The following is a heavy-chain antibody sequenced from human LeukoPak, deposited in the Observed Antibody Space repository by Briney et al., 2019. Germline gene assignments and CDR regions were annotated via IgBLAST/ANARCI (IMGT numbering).Heavy chain of an antibody. CDR1: GYTFTSYG. CDR3: ARGQADYYYDGSGYGFDY. CDR2: ISAYNGNT. D-gene: IGHD3-22*01. J-gene: IGHJ4*02. Sequence: RASVKVSCKASGYTFTSYGISWVRQAPGQGLEWMGWISAYNGNTNYAQKLQGRVTMTTDTSTSTAYMELRSLRSDHTAVYYCARGQADYYYDGSGYGFDYWGQGTLVTVSS. V-gene: IGHV1-18*01.